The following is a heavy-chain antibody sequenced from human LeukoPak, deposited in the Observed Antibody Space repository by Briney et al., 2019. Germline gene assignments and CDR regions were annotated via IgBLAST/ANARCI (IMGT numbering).Heavy chain of an antibody. CDR1: GFDFSSYW. V-gene: IGHV3-7*01. D-gene: IGHD6-19*01. CDR2: VNQAGSDK. Sequence: GGSLRLSCAASGFDFSSYWMSWVRQAPGKGLEWVANVNQAGSDKYYMDSVKGRFTISRGNAENSVFLQMDSLRAEDTAVYYCARGVFATGWYPDNFDYWGQGSLVTVSS. CDR3: ARGVFATGWYPDNFDY. J-gene: IGHJ4*02.